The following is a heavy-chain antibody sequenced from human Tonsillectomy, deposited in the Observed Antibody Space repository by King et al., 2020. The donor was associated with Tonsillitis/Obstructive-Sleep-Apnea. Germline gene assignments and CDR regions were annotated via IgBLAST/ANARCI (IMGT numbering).Heavy chain of an antibody. Sequence: LQLQESGPGLVKPSETLSLTCTVSGGSISSYYWSWIRQPPGKGLEWIGYIYYSGSTNYNPSLKSRVTISVDTSKNQFSLKLYSVNAADTAVYYCARDMVLEAGGDAFDIWGQGTMVTVSS. CDR2: IYYSGST. CDR1: GGSISSYY. D-gene: IGHD2-8*01. V-gene: IGHV4-59*01. CDR3: ARDMVLEAGGDAFDI. J-gene: IGHJ3*02.